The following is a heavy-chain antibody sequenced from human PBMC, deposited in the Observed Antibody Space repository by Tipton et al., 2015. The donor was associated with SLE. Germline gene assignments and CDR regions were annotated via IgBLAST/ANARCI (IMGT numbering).Heavy chain of an antibody. V-gene: IGHV4-39*07. CDR1: GGSITRSGDY. Sequence: PGLVKPSQTLTLTCTVSGGSITRSGDYWGWIRQSPGRGLDWIASISYSGSTYFHPSLESRVTISVDTSTNVFSLKLTSVTAADTADYYCASGGVRIPPHDAFAMWGQGTVVTVSS. J-gene: IGHJ3*02. D-gene: IGHD3-16*01. CDR2: ISYSGST. CDR3: ASGGVRIPPHDAFAM.